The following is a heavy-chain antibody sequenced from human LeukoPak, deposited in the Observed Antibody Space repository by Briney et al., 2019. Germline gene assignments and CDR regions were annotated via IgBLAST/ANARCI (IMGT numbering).Heavy chain of an antibody. D-gene: IGHD6-19*01. CDR3: ARDKYSSGGYYYYGMDV. CDR2: IWYDGSNK. J-gene: IGHJ6*02. CDR1: GFTFSSYG. Sequence: TGRSLRLSCAASGFTFSSYGMHWVRQAPGKGLEWVAVIWYDGSNKYYADSVKGRFIISRDNSKNTLYLQMNSLRAEDTAVYYCARDKYSSGGYYYYGMDVWGQGTTVTVSS. V-gene: IGHV3-33*01.